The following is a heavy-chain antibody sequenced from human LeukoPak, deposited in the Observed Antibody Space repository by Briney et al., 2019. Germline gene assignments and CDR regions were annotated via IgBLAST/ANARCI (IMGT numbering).Heavy chain of an antibody. CDR2: IIPIFGTA. V-gene: IGHV1-69*05. Sequence: SSVKVSCKASGGTFSSYAISWVRQAPGQGLEWMGRIIPIFGTANYAQKFQGRVTITTDESTSTAYMELSSLRSEDTAVYYCARDRGVGYCTNGVCSYNWFDPWGQGTLVTVSS. CDR1: GGTFSSYA. CDR3: ARDRGVGYCTNGVCSYNWFDP. J-gene: IGHJ5*02. D-gene: IGHD2-8*01.